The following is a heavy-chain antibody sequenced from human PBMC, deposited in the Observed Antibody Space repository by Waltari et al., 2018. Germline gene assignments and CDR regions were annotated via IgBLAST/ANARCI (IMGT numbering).Heavy chain of an antibody. CDR1: GYTFTSYA. CDR3: ARGRHYLDSRGHQAMGNAFDI. D-gene: IGHD3-22*01. V-gene: IGHV1-3*01. J-gene: IGHJ3*02. CDR2: INAGNGNT. Sequence: QVQLVQSGAEVKKPGASVKVSCKASGYTFTSYAMHWVRQAPGQRLEWMGWINAGNGNTKYSQKFQGRVTITRDTSASTAYMELSSLRSEDTAVYYCARGRHYLDSRGHQAMGNAFDIWGQGTTVTVSS.